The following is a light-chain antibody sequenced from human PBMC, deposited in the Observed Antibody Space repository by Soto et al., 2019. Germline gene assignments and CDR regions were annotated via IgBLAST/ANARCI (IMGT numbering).Light chain of an antibody. CDR1: KLGDKY. V-gene: IGLV3-1*01. CDR3: QAWDSSTVV. Sequence: SYELTQPPSVSVSPGQTASITCSGDKLGDKYACWYQQKPGQSPVLVIYQDSKRPSGIPERFSGSNSGNTATLTISGTQAMVEADYYCQAWDSSTVVFGGGPTVTVL. J-gene: IGLJ2*01. CDR2: QDS.